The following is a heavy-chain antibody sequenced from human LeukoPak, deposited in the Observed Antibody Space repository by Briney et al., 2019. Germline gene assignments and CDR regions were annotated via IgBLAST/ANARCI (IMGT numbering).Heavy chain of an antibody. CDR2: INHSGST. V-gene: IGHV4-34*01. J-gene: IGHJ5*02. D-gene: IGHD6-19*01. CDR3: ATHPDRYSSGLNWFGP. CDR1: GGSFSGYY. Sequence: SETLSLTCAVYGGSFSGYYWSWIRQPPGKGLEWIGEINHSGSTNYNPSLKSRVTISVDTSKNQFSLKLSSVTAADTAVYYCATHPDRYSSGLNWFGPWGQGTLVTVSS.